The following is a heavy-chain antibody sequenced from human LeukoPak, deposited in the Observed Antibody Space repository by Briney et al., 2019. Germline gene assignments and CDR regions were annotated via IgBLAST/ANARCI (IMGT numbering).Heavy chain of an antibody. J-gene: IGHJ4*02. CDR3: ARGDLWHFYDSSAYSLDY. V-gene: IGHV1-69*05. Sequence: ASVKVSCKASGGTFSSYAISWVRQAPGQGLEWMGRIIPIFGTTKYAQKFQGRVTITTDESTSTAYMELNSLRSEDTAVFYCARGDLWHFYDSSAYSLDYWGQGTLVTVSS. D-gene: IGHD3-22*01. CDR1: GGTFSSYA. CDR2: IIPIFGTT.